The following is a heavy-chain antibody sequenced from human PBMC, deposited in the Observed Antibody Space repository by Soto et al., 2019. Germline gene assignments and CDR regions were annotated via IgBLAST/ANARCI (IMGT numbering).Heavy chain of an antibody. Sequence: SDTLSLTCTVSGGSISSYYWSWIRQPPGKGLEWIGYIYYSGSTNYNPSLKSRVTISVDTSKNQFSLKLSSVTAADTAVYYCASGGVLRFLEWLELPSWFDPWGQGTLVTVSS. CDR3: ASGGVLRFLEWLELPSWFDP. D-gene: IGHD3-3*01. CDR1: GGSISSYY. V-gene: IGHV4-59*01. CDR2: IYYSGST. J-gene: IGHJ5*02.